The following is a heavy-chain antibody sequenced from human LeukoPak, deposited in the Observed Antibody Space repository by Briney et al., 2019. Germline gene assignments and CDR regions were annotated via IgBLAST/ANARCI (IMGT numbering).Heavy chain of an antibody. Sequence: EASVKVSCKVSGSSLTGYYMHWLRQAPGQGLEWMGWINPNNGATNYAQQFQSRVSMTRDTSMNTAYLELNRLTSDDTAVFYCARLPGPFITVTDNYWGQGTLVTVSS. V-gene: IGHV1-2*02. J-gene: IGHJ4*02. D-gene: IGHD6-19*01. CDR3: ARLPGPFITVTDNY. CDR2: INPNNGAT. CDR1: GSSLTGYY.